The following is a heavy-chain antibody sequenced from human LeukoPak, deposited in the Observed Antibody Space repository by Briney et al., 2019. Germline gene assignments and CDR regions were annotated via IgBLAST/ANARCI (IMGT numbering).Heavy chain of an antibody. D-gene: IGHD5-12*01. CDR3: TREARAGNWFDP. Sequence: ASVKVSCKASGYTFSDYYIHWVRQAPGQGLEWMGWINPDSGGTNYAQKVQGRVTMTRDTSITTVYMELSRLRSDDTAVFYCTREARAGNWFDPWGQGTLVTVSS. CDR1: GYTFSDYY. J-gene: IGHJ5*02. V-gene: IGHV1-2*02. CDR2: INPDSGGT.